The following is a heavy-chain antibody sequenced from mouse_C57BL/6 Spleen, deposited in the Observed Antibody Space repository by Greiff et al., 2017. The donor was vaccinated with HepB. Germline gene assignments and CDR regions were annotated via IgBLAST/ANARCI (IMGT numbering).Heavy chain of an antibody. V-gene: IGHV1-82*01. CDR2: IYPGDGDT. CDR3: ARWGYSWYFDV. CDR1: GYAFSSSW. Sequence: VQGVESGPELVKPGASVKISCKASGYAFSSSWMNWVKQRPGKGLEWIGRIYPGDGDTNYNGKFKGKATLTADKSSSTAYMQLSSLTSEDSAVYFCARWGYSWYFDVWGTGTTVTVSS. J-gene: IGHJ1*03. D-gene: IGHD2-3*01.